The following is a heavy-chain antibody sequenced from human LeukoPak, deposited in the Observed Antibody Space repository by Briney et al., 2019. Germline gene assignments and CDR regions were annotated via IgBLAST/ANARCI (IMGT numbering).Heavy chain of an antibody. D-gene: IGHD2-15*01. CDR3: ARERYCSGGSCYRYYFDY. Sequence: GGSLRLSCAASGFTFSSYAMSWVRQAPGKGLGWVAVIWYDGSNKYYADSVKGRFTISRDNSNNTLYLQMNSLRTEDAAVYYCARERYCSGGSCYRYYFDYWGQGTLVTVYS. CDR2: IWYDGSNK. J-gene: IGHJ4*02. CDR1: GFTFSSYA. V-gene: IGHV3-33*08.